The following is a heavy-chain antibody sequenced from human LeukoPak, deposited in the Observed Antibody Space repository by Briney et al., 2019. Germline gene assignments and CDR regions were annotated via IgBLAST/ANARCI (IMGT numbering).Heavy chain of an antibody. CDR3: AKGHRLCSSGNCNSQVDY. V-gene: IGHV3-23*01. J-gene: IGHJ4*01. Sequence: GGSLRLSCAASGFTFSTYEMNWVRQAPGKGLVWLSTISGSGTGTYYADSVKGRFTISRDNSKNALYLQMNSLRAEDTAAYYCAKGHRLCSSGNCNSQVDYWGHGTLVIVPS. D-gene: IGHD2-15*01. CDR2: ISGSGTGT. CDR1: GFTFSTYE.